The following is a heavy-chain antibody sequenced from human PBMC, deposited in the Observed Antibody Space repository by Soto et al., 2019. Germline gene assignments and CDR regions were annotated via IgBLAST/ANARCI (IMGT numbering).Heavy chain of an antibody. CDR2: IRGSGAET. V-gene: IGHV3-23*01. J-gene: IGHJ5*02. D-gene: IGHD1-26*01. CDR1: GFSFSNYA. Sequence: EVHLLESGGDLVQPGGSLRVSCVASGFSFSNYAMSWVRQAPGKGLEWVSGIRGSGAETHYADSVKGRFTISRDNSKNTVYLETCSLNVGDTAVYYCARSEGAEGVVWFDTWGRGTLVTVSS. CDR3: ARSEGAEGVVWFDT.